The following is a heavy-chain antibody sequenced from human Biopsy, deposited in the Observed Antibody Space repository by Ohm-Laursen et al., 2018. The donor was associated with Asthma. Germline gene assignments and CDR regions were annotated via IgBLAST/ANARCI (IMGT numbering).Heavy chain of an antibody. CDR2: INAGNGNT. J-gene: IGHJ3*01. Sequence: ASAKVSCKASGYTFINYAIHWVRQAPGQRLEWMGGINAGNGNTKYSQKFQGRVTITRDTSASTAYMDLSSLRPEDTAMYYCTRTYYDFLTGQVNDAFALWGQGTMVTVSS. CDR1: GYTFINYA. V-gene: IGHV1-3*01. CDR3: TRTYYDFLTGQVNDAFAL. D-gene: IGHD3-9*01.